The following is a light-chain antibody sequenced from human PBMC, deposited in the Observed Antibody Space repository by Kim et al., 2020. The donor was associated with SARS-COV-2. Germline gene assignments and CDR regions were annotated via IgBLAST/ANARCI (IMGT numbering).Light chain of an antibody. V-gene: IGLV2-8*01. Sequence: GQSVTFSCTGTSSDIGGYNYVSWYQQHPGKAPKVLIYEVTKRPSGVPDRFSGSKSGNTASLTVSGLQAEDEADYYCSSYAGNNNSVFGTGTKVTVL. J-gene: IGLJ1*01. CDR2: EVT. CDR3: SSYAGNNNSV. CDR1: SSDIGGYNY.